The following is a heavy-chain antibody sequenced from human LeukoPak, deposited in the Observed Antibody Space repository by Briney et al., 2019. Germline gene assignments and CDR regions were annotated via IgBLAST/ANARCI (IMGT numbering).Heavy chain of an antibody. CDR3: ARGGDYVDIDY. CDR1: GGSIRSGGYS. D-gene: IGHD4-17*01. V-gene: IGHV4-30-2*01. Sequence: PSETLSLTCAVSGGSIRSGGYSWSWIRQPPGKGLEWIGYIYHSGSTYYNPSLKSRVTISVDRSKNQFSLKLSSVTAADTAVYYCARGGDYVDIDYWGQGTLVTVSS. CDR2: IYHSGST. J-gene: IGHJ4*02.